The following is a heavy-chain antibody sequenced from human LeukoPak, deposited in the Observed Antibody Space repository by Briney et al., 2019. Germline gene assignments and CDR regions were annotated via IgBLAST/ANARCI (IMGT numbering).Heavy chain of an antibody. V-gene: IGHV3-53*01. CDR1: GFTVSSNY. CDR2: IYSGGST. CDR3: ARDGPILGQLVSPHSW. Sequence: PGGSLRLSCAASGFTVSSNYMNWVRQAPGKGLEWVSVIYSGGSTNYADSVKGRFTISRDNSRNTLYLQMNSLRAEDTAVYYCARDGPILGQLVSPHSWWGQGTLVTVSS. J-gene: IGHJ4*02. D-gene: IGHD6-6*01.